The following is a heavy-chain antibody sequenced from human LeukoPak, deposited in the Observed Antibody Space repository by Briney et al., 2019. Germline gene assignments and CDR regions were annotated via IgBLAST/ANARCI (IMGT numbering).Heavy chain of an antibody. CDR2: IYPGDSDT. J-gene: IGHJ5*02. CDR1: GYTFTSYW. V-gene: IGHV5-51*01. D-gene: IGHD3-3*01. Sequence: GESLKISCKGSGYTFTSYWIAWVRQMPGKGLEWMGIIYPGDSDTRYNPAFQGQVTISADKSIRTAYLQWSSLKASDTAMYYCARHDYDFCNGYYKPPSDNNWFAPWGQGTLVTVSS. CDR3: ARHDYDFCNGYYKPPSDNNWFAP.